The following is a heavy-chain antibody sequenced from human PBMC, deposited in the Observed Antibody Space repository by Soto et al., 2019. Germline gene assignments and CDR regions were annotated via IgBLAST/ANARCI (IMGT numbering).Heavy chain of an antibody. CDR1: GGTCSSYA. V-gene: IGHV1-69*13. J-gene: IGHJ6*02. D-gene: IGHD3-10*01. CDR3: ASYYYGSVRSYKRPHYRMDV. Sequence: SVKVSCKASGGTCSSYAISWVRQAPGQGLEWMGGIIPIFGTANYAQKFQGRVTITADESTSTAYMELSSLRSEDTAVYYCASYYYGSVRSYKRPHYRMDVWGQVPTVTVFS. CDR2: IIPIFGTA.